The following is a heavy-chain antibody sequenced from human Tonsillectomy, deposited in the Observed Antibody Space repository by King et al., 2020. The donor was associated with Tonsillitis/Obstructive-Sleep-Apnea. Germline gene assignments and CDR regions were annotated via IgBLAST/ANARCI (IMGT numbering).Heavy chain of an antibody. CDR3: ASECTLTGQCSDYYMDV. V-gene: IGHV4-34*01. D-gene: IGHD3-9*01. Sequence: VQLQQWGAGLLKPSETLSLTCAVYGGSFSGYYWSWLRQPPGKGLEWIGEINHSGSTNYNPSLKNYFTISVDTSKNQFSLNLRSVTPADTAVNYCASECTLTGQCSDYYMDVWGKGTTVTVSS. CDR1: GGSFSGYY. J-gene: IGHJ6*03. CDR2: INHSGST.